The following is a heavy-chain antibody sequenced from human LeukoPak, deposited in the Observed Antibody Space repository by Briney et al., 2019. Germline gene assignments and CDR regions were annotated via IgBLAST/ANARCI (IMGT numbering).Heavy chain of an antibody. V-gene: IGHV1-2*06. D-gene: IGHD4-17*01. CDR3: ARTPYGDYADTDY. CDR1: GYTFTGYY. CDR2: INPNSGGT. J-gene: IGHJ4*02. Sequence: ASVKVSCKASGYTFTGYYMHWVRQAPGQGLEWMGRINPNSGGTNYAQKFQGRVTITADESTSTAYMELSSLRSEDTAVYYCARTPYGDYADTDYWGQGTLVTVSS.